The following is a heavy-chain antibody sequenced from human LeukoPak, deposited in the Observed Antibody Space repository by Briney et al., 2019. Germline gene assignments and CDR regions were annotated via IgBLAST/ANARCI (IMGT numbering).Heavy chain of an antibody. V-gene: IGHV3-15*01. CDR1: GFTFSNAW. CDR3: TTILGYCSSTSCYTGYYYYMDV. D-gene: IGHD2-2*02. Sequence: GGSLRLSCAASGFTFSNAWMSWVRQAPGKGLEWVGRIKSKTDGGTTDYAAPVKGRFTISRDDSKNTLYLQMNSLKTEDTAVYYCTTILGYCSSTSCYTGYYYYMDVWGKGTTVTVSS. J-gene: IGHJ6*03. CDR2: IKSKTDGGTT.